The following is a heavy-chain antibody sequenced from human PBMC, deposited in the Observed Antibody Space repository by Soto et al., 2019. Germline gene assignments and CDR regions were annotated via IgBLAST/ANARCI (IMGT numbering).Heavy chain of an antibody. Sequence: GGSLRLSCAASGFTFSSYSMNWVRQAPGKGLEWVSSISSSSSYIYYADSVKGRFTISRDNAKNSLYLQMNSLRAEDTAVYYCARDSPDILTGYYNPLWYYYGMDVWGQGTTVTVSS. CDR3: ARDSPDILTGYYNPLWYYYGMDV. J-gene: IGHJ6*02. CDR2: ISSSSSYI. CDR1: GFTFSSYS. V-gene: IGHV3-21*01. D-gene: IGHD3-9*01.